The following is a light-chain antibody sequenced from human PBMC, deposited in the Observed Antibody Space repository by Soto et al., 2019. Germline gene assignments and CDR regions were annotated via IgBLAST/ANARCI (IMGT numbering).Light chain of an antibody. CDR3: QQYGSSPRT. CDR1: QSVSRY. Sequence: THPVKPGERATLSCRASQSVSRYLAWYQQKPDQAPRLLIYGASSRATGIPDRFSGSGSGTDFTLTISRLEPEDFALYYCQQYGSSPRTFGQGTKVDIK. CDR2: GAS. J-gene: IGKJ1*01. V-gene: IGKV3-20*01.